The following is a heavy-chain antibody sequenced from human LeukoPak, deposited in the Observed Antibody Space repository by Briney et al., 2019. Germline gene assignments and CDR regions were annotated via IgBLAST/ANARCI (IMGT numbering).Heavy chain of an antibody. V-gene: IGHV1-46*01. CDR2: INPSGGST. CDR3: ARDLLRFDP. Sequence: ASVKVSCKASGYTFTSCYMHWVRQAPGQGLGWMGIINPSGGSTSYAQKFQGRVTMTRDTSTSTVYMELSSLRSEDTAGYYCARDLLRFDPWGQGTLVTVSS. J-gene: IGHJ5*02. CDR1: GYTFTSCY.